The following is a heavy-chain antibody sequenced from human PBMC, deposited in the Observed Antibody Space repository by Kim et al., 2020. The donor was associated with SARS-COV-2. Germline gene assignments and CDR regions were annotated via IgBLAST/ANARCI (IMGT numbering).Heavy chain of an antibody. CDR3: ARDSREIGYNSEFAY. V-gene: IGHV4-4*07. D-gene: IGHD5-18*01. CDR1: GGSISSYY. CDR2: IYSSGST. Sequence: SETLSLTCTVSGGSISSYYWTWIRQPAGKGLEWIGRIYSSGSTNYNPSLKSRVTMSVDTSKNQFSLKLSSVTAADTAVYYCARDSREIGYNSEFAYWGQGTLVTVSS. J-gene: IGHJ4*02.